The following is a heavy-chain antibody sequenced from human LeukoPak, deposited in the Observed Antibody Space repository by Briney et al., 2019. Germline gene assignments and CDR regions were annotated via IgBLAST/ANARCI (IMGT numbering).Heavy chain of an antibody. CDR3: ARDAFGLLLNYWYFDL. Sequence: SETLSLTCTVSGGSISSSSYYWGWIRQPPGKGLEWIGRIYSSGSTNYNPSLKSRVTMSVDTSKNQFSLKLSSVTAADTAVYYCARDAFGLLLNYWYFDLWGRGTLVTVSS. D-gene: IGHD2-15*01. CDR1: GGSISSSSYY. V-gene: IGHV4-39*07. CDR2: IYSSGST. J-gene: IGHJ2*01.